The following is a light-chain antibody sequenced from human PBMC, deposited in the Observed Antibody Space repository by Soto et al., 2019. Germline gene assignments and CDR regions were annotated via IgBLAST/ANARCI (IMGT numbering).Light chain of an antibody. CDR3: QEYDNPPPLT. Sequence: DIRLTQSPSSLSASVGDRVTITCQASHDIANYLNWYQQKPGKPPKLLIHGASNLETGVPSRFSGSGSGTDFTFTISTLQPEDFATYYCQEYDNPPPLTFGGGTKVE. V-gene: IGKV1-33*01. CDR1: HDIANY. CDR2: GAS. J-gene: IGKJ4*01.